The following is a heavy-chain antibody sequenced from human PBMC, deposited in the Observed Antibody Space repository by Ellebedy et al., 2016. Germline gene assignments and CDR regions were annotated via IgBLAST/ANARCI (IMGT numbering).Heavy chain of an antibody. CDR3: ANSDGSGRFYENFYYYGMDV. J-gene: IGHJ6*02. V-gene: IGHV3-30*04. Sequence: GGSLRLXCAASGFTFSSYAMHWVRQAPGKGLEWVAVISYDGSNKYYADSVKGRFTISRDNSRSTLHLQMNSLRAEDTAVYYCANSDGSGRFYENFYYYGMDVWGQGTTVTVSS. CDR2: ISYDGSNK. CDR1: GFTFSSYA. D-gene: IGHD3-10*01.